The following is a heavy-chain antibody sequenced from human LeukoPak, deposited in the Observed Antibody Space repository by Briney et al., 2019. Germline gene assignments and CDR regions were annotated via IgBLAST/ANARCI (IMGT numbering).Heavy chain of an antibody. CDR1: GGSFSGYY. CDR2: INHSGST. Sequence: PSETLSLTCAVYGGSFSGYYWSWIRQPPGKGLEWIGEINHSGSTNYNPSLKSRVTISVDTSKNQFSLKLSSVTAADTAVYYCARGKRENYYDSSGYLYLGQGTLVTVSS. J-gene: IGHJ4*02. CDR3: ARGKRENYYDSSGYLY. D-gene: IGHD3-22*01. V-gene: IGHV4-34*01.